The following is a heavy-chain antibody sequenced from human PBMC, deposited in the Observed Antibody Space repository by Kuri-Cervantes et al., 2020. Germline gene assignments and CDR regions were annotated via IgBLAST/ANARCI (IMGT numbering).Heavy chain of an antibody. CDR1: GFTFDDYA. V-gene: IGHV3-9*01. CDR2: ISWNSGSI. J-gene: IGHJ3*02. Sequence: SLKISCAASGFTFDDYAMHWVRQAPGKGLEWVSGISWNSGSIGYADSVKGRFTISRDNAKNSLYLQMNSLRAEDTALYYCAKDNGVGQWLVAGFDIWGQGTMVTVSS. D-gene: IGHD6-19*01. CDR3: AKDNGVGQWLVAGFDI.